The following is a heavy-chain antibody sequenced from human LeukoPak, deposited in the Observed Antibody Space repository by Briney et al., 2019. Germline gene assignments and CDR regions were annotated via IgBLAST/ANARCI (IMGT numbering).Heavy chain of an antibody. V-gene: IGHV3-11*01. CDR3: ARFRWFGESYYFDY. CDR1: GFTFSDYY. J-gene: IGHJ4*02. Sequence: GGSLSLSCAASGFTFSDYYMSWIRQAPGKGLEWVSYISSSGSTIYYADSVKGRFTISRDNAKNSLYLQMNSLRAEDTAVYYCARFRWFGESYYFDYWGQGTLVTVSS. CDR2: ISSSGSTI. D-gene: IGHD3-10*01.